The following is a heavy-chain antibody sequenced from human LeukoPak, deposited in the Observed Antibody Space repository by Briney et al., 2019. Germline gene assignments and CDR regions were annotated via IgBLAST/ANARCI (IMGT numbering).Heavy chain of an antibody. CDR2: IYPGDSDT. Sequence: GESLKISCKGSGYSFTSYWIGWVRQMPGKGLEWMGIIYPGDSDTRYSPSFQGQVTISADKSISTAYLQWSSLKASDTAMYYCAREGLGEYYDFWSGYFEDWGQGTLVTVSS. CDR3: AREGLGEYYDFWSGYFED. J-gene: IGHJ4*02. CDR1: GYSFTSYW. D-gene: IGHD3-3*01. V-gene: IGHV5-51*01.